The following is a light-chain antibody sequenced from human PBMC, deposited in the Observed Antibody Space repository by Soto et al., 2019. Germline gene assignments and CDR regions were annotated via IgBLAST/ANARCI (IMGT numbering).Light chain of an antibody. J-gene: IGKJ2*01. CDR2: GGS. CDR3: QQYDSSPYT. Sequence: EIVLTQSPGTLSLSPGERATLSCRASQSVSSAYLAWYQQKAGQAPRLLTYGGSSRAAGIPDRFSGSGSGTDFTLTISRLEPEDFAVYYCQQYDSSPYTFGQGTKLEIK. CDR1: QSVSSAY. V-gene: IGKV3-20*01.